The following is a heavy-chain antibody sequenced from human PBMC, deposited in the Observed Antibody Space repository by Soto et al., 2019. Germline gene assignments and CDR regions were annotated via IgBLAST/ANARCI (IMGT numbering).Heavy chain of an antibody. CDR1: GYTFSSYA. CDR3: ARDRDRTFRRVVVITDAFDI. Sequence: PGGSLRLSCAAYGYTFSSYAMHWVRQAPGKGQEWVAVISYDGSNKYYADSVKGRFTISRDNSKNTLYLQMNSLRAEDTAVYYCARDRDRTFRRVVVITDAFDIWGQGTMVTVSS. D-gene: IGHD3-22*01. J-gene: IGHJ3*02. CDR2: ISYDGSNK. V-gene: IGHV3-30-3*01.